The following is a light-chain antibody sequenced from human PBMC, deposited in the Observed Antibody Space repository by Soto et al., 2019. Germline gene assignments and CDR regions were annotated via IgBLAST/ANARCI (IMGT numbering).Light chain of an antibody. CDR2: DVS. V-gene: IGLV2-14*01. J-gene: IGLJ1*01. CDR3: CSYTSSSTLVV. Sequence: QSVLTQPASVSGSPGQSVTVSCTGTSSDVGGYKYVSWYQQHAGKAPKLMIYDVSNRPSGVSNRFSGSKSGNTASLTISGLQAEDEADYYCCSYTSSSTLVVFGTGTKVTVL. CDR1: SSDVGGYKY.